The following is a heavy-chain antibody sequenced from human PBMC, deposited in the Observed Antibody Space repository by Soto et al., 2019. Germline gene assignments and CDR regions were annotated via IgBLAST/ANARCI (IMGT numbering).Heavy chain of an antibody. CDR2: ISGSGCGT. D-gene: IGHD1-1*01. CDR3: AKWNGLYYFDY. V-gene: IGHV3-23*01. CDR1: GFTFSSYA. Sequence: EVQLLESGGGLVQPGGSLRLSCAASGFTFSSYAMSWVRQAPGKGLEWVSAISGSGCGTYYADSVKGRFTISRDNSKNPLYLQMNSLRADDTALYYCAKWNGLYYFDYWGQGTLVTVSS. J-gene: IGHJ4*02.